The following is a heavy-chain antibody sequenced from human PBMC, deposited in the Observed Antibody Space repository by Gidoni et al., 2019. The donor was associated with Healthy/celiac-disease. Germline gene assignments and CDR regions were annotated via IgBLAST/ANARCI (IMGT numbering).Heavy chain of an antibody. J-gene: IGHJ4*02. CDR2: SKWYN. V-gene: IGHV6-1*01. D-gene: IGHD1-26*01. CDR3: AREDLGSGSYWKTSGLDY. Sequence: SKWYNDYAVSVKSRITINPDTSKNQFSLQLNSVTPEDTAVYYCAREDLGSGSYWKTSGLDYWGQGTLVTVSS.